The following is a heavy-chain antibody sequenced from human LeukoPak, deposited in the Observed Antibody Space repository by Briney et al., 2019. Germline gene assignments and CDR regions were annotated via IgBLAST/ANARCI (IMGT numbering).Heavy chain of an antibody. CDR1: GFTFSSYA. V-gene: IGHV3-23*01. CDR3: AKGRYGSGSYSYYFDY. D-gene: IGHD3-10*01. Sequence: GGSLRLSCAASGFTFSSYAMSWVRQAPGKGLEWVSAISGGGGSTYYADSVKGRFTISRDNSKNTLYLQMNSLRAEDTAVYYCAKGRYGSGSYSYYFDYWGQGTLVTVSS. J-gene: IGHJ4*02. CDR2: ISGGGGST.